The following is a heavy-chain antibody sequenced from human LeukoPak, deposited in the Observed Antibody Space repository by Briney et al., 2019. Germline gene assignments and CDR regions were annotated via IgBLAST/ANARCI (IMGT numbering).Heavy chain of an antibody. D-gene: IGHD2-2*01. CDR3: AKEWVCHY. V-gene: IGHV3-74*01. CDR1: GFTFSSYW. J-gene: IGHJ4*02. Sequence: GGSLRLSCVVSGFTFSSYWMHWVRQAPGKGLVWVSRINIDGSSTDYADSVKGRFTISRDNAKNTLYLQMNSLRAEDTAVYYCAKEWVCHYWGQGTLVTVSS. CDR2: INIDGSST.